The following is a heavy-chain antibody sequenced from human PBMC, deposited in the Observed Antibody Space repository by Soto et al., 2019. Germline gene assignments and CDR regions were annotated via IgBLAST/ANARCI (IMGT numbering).Heavy chain of an antibody. Sequence: QVQLQESGPGLVKPSQTLSLTCTVSGGSISSGGYYWSWIRQHPGKGLEWIGYIYYSGSTYYNPSLKSRVTISVDTSKNQFSLKLSSVTAADTAVYYCARDDYGGNYYYGMDVWGQGTTVTVSS. CDR2: IYYSGST. CDR1: GGSISSGGYY. CDR3: ARDDYGGNYYYGMDV. V-gene: IGHV4-31*03. J-gene: IGHJ6*02. D-gene: IGHD4-17*01.